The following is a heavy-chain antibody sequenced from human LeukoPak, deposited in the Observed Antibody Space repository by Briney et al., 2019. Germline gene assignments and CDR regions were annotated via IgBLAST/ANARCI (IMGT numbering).Heavy chain of an antibody. CDR3: VRDAS. V-gene: IGHV3-66*01. CDR1: GVTVRSNH. CDR2: IYSGGGT. Sequence: GGSFRLSRAVSGVTVRSNHMSGVPQAPGKGLEWVSAIYSGGGTYYADSVKGRFTLSRDISKNTLYLQMNSLRAEDTAVYYCVRDASWGQGTLVTVSS. J-gene: IGHJ4*02.